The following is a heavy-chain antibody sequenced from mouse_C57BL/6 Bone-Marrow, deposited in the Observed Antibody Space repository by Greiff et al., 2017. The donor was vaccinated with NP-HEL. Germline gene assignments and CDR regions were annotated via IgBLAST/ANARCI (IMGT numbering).Heavy chain of an antibody. D-gene: IGHD1-1*02. V-gene: IGHV5-9*01. J-gene: IGHJ3*01. CDR3: ARLWSLGFAY. CDR2: ISGGGGNT. Sequence: EVQLVESGGGLVKPGGSLKLSCAASGFTFSSYTMSWVRQTPEKRLEWVATISGGGGNTYYPDSVKGRFTISRDNAKNTLYLQMSSLRSEDTALYYCARLWSLGFAYWGQGTLVTVSA. CDR1: GFTFSSYT.